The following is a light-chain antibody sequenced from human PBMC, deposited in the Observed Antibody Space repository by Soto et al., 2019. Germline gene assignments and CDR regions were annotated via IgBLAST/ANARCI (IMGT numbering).Light chain of an antibody. V-gene: IGKV3-15*01. CDR2: GAA. Sequence: EIVMTQSPATLSVSPGERATLSCRASQSVSSNLAGYQQKPGQAPRLLIYGAATWATGIPARFSGSGSGTEFTLTISSLQSEDFAVYYCQQYNNWPQTFGQGTKLEIK. J-gene: IGKJ2*01. CDR1: QSVSSN. CDR3: QQYNNWPQT.